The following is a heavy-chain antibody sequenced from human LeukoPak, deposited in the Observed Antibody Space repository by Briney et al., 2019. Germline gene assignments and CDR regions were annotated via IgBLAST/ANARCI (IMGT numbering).Heavy chain of an antibody. D-gene: IGHD3-22*01. CDR1: GGSISSSSYY. CDR3: PCILFDSSYYYNTDY. Sequence: SETLSLTCTVSGGSISSSSYYWGWIRQPPEKGLEWIGSIYYSGSTYYNPSLKSRVTISVDTSKNHFSLKLSSVTAADTAVYYCPCILFDSSYYYNTDYWGQGALVTVSS. V-gene: IGHV4-39*02. CDR2: IYYSGST. J-gene: IGHJ4*02.